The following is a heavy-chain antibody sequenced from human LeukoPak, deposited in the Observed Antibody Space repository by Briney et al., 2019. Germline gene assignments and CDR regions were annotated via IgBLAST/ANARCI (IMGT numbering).Heavy chain of an antibody. Sequence: GGSLRLSCAASGFTFNNYAMSWFRQTPGKGLEWVSAISGSGDRTYYAESVKGRFSISRDNSKNTLYLQMNSLRAEDTAVYYCAKDYYDSSGYYNWIDPWGQGTLVTVSS. D-gene: IGHD3-22*01. V-gene: IGHV3-23*01. CDR2: ISGSGDRT. J-gene: IGHJ5*02. CDR3: AKDYYDSSGYYNWIDP. CDR1: GFTFNNYA.